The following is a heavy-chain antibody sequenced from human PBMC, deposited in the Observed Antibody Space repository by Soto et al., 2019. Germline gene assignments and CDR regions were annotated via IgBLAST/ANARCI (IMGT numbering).Heavy chain of an antibody. D-gene: IGHD2-15*01. CDR1: GFSLSTSGVG. J-gene: IGHJ6*02. CDR3: AYLPCSGGSCYWFSFSGMDV. V-gene: IGHV2-5*02. Sequence: QITLKESGPTLVKPTQTLTLTCTCSGFSLSTSGVGVAWIRQPPGKALEWLALIYWDDGKRYRPSLESRLTITKDTSKSQVVLTMTNMASVDTATYYCAYLPCSGGSCYWFSFSGMDVWGQGTKVTVSS. CDR2: IYWDDGK.